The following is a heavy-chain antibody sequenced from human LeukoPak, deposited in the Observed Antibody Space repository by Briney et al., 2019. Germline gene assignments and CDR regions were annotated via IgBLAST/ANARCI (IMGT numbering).Heavy chain of an antibody. CDR3: ARESGGSGWHPGPYYYYMDV. Sequence: PGGSLRLSCAASGFTFSSYSMNWVRQAPGKGLEWVSYISSSGSTIYYADSVKGRFTISRDNAKNSLYLQMNSLRAEDTAVYYCARESGGSGWHPGPYYYYMDVWGKGTTVTISS. J-gene: IGHJ6*03. V-gene: IGHV3-48*04. CDR1: GFTFSSYS. D-gene: IGHD6-19*01. CDR2: ISSSGSTI.